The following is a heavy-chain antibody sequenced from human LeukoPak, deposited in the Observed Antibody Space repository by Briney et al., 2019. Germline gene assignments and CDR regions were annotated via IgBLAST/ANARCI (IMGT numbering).Heavy chain of an antibody. CDR3: ASGGVGQLVRPGWFDP. Sequence: GRSLRLSCAASGFTFSSYGMHWVRQAPGKGLGWVAVIWYDGSNKYYADSVKGRFTISRDNSKNTLYLQMTSLRAEDPAVYYCASGGVGQLVRPGWFDPWGQGTLVTVSS. CDR1: GFTFSSYG. CDR2: IWYDGSNK. V-gene: IGHV3-33*01. J-gene: IGHJ5*02. D-gene: IGHD6-6*01.